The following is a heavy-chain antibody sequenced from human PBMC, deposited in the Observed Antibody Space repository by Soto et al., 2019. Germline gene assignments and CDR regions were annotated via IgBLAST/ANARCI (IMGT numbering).Heavy chain of an antibody. V-gene: IGHV1-8*01. CDR3: ARSPPRVERNNYAWGCFDP. J-gene: IGHJ5*02. CDR1: GYTFTSYD. CDR2: MNPNSGNT. D-gene: IGHD4-4*01. Sequence: QVQLVQSGAEVKKPGASVKVSCKASGYTFTSYDINWVRQATGQGLEWMGWMNPNSGNTGYPQKYQGRVTMTKTTSIRTAYMELSSLRFEDTAVYYCARSPPRVERNNYAWGCFDPWGQGTLVTVSS.